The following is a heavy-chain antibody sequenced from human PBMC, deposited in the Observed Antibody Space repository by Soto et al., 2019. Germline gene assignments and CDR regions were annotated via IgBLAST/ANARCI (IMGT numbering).Heavy chain of an antibody. V-gene: IGHV4-39*01. CDR3: ARQDFWSGSYYFDY. CDR2: IYYSGST. J-gene: IGHJ4*02. D-gene: IGHD3-3*01. CDR1: GGSISSSSYY. Sequence: PSETLSLTCTVSGGSISSSSYYWGWIRQPPGKGLEWIGSIYYSGSTYYNPSLKSRVTISVDTSKNQFSLKLSSVTAADTAVYYCARQDFWSGSYYFDYWGQGTLVTVP.